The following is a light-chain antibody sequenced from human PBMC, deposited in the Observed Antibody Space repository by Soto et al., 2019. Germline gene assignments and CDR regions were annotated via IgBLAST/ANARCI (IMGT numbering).Light chain of an antibody. Sequence: DIQMTQSPSTLSGSVGDIVTITCRASQTISSWLAWYQQKPGKAPKLLIYKSSTLKSGVPSRFSGSGSGTECTLTISRLQPDDCATYYCQHYNSYSEAFGQGTKVEL. V-gene: IGKV1-5*03. CDR2: KSS. J-gene: IGKJ1*01. CDR3: QHYNSYSEA. CDR1: QTISSW.